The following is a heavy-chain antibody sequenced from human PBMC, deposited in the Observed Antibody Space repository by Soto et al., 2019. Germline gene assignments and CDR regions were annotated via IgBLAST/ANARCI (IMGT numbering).Heavy chain of an antibody. V-gene: IGHV4-4*02. CDR1: SGSISSSNW. Sequence: SETLSLTCAVSSGSISSSNWWSWVRQPPGKGLEWIGEIYHSGSTNYNPSLKSRVTISVDKSKNQFSLKLSSVTAADTAVYYCARSSGTLTAVAIDPGGQGTLVTVSS. CDR3: ARSSGTLTAVAIDP. CDR2: IYHSGST. J-gene: IGHJ5*02. D-gene: IGHD1-7*01.